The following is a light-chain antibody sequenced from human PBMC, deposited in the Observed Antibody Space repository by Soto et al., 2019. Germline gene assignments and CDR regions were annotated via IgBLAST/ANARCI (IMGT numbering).Light chain of an antibody. V-gene: IGKV3-20*01. Sequence: EIVMTQSPATLSVSPGERATLSLMASQSVSSNLAWYQQKPVQAPMLLIYCVSSRATGIPDRFSGSGAGTDFTLTISRLEPEDFAVYYCQQYGDSPLTFGGGTKVDIK. J-gene: IGKJ4*01. CDR1: QSVSSN. CDR3: QQYGDSPLT. CDR2: CVS.